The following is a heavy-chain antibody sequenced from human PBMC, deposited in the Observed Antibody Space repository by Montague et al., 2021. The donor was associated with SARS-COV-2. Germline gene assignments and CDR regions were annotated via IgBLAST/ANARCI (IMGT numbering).Heavy chain of an antibody. J-gene: IGHJ6*02. D-gene: IGHD3-9*01. Sequence: SETLSLTRTVSGGSISSSSYYWGWIRQPPGKGLEWIGSIYYSGSTYYXPSLKSRVTISVDTSKNQFSLKLSSVTAADTAVYYCARQDDILTGYYYYGMDVWGQGTTVTVSS. CDR1: GGSISSSSYY. CDR2: IYYSGST. CDR3: ARQDDILTGYYYYGMDV. V-gene: IGHV4-39*01.